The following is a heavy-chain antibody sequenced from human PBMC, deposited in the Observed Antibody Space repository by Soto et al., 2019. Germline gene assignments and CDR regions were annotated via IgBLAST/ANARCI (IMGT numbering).Heavy chain of an antibody. CDR2: INHSGST. V-gene: IGHV4-34*01. J-gene: IGHJ4*02. CDR1: GGSFSGYY. D-gene: IGHD3-9*01. CDR3: ARPRGILTAYFYFDY. Sequence: PSETLSLTCAVYGGSFSGYYWTWIRQPPGKGLEWIGEINHSGSTKYNPSLKSRVTISVDTSKNQVSLKLSSVTAADTDVYYCARPRGILTAYFYFDYWGQGTLVTVSS.